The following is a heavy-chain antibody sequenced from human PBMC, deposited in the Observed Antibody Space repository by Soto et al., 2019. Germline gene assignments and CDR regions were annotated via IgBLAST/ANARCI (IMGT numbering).Heavy chain of an antibody. J-gene: IGHJ2*01. V-gene: IGHV1-69*01. D-gene: IGHD4-17*01. Sequence: QVQLVQSGAEVKKPGSSVKVSCKASGGTFSSYAISWVRQAPGQGLEWVGGIIPIFGTANYAQKFQGRVTITADESTSTAYMELSSLRSEDTAVYYCARDRGYGGNPWHFDLWGRGTLVTVSS. CDR3: ARDRGYGGNPWHFDL. CDR2: IIPIFGTA. CDR1: GGTFSSYA.